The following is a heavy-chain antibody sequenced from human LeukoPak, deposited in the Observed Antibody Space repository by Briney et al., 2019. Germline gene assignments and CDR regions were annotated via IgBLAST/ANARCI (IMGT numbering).Heavy chain of an antibody. J-gene: IGHJ4*02. D-gene: IGHD3-3*01. CDR1: GFTFSSSA. Sequence: PGGSLRLSCAASGFTFSSSARSWVRQVPGKGLEWVSGISASGGSTYYADSVKGRFTISRDNSKNTLYLQMNSLRAEDTAVYYCAKEDSQSGYVPNWGQGTLATVSS. CDR2: ISASGGST. CDR3: AKEDSQSGYVPN. V-gene: IGHV3-23*01.